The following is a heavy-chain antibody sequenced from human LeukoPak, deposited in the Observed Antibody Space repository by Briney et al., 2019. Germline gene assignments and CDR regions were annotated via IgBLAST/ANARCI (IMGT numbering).Heavy chain of an antibody. J-gene: IGHJ4*02. V-gene: IGHV1-18*01. CDR1: GYTFPSYD. D-gene: IGHD3-3*01. CDR3: ASYYDFWSGLLGGGSYFDY. Sequence: ASVKVSCKASGYTFPSYDMSWVRQAPGQGLEWMGWIRTYNGNTNHVQKLPGRVTMTTDTSTNTAYMEVRSLRSDDTAVYYCASYYDFWSGLLGGGSYFDYWGQGTLVTVSS. CDR2: IRTYNGNT.